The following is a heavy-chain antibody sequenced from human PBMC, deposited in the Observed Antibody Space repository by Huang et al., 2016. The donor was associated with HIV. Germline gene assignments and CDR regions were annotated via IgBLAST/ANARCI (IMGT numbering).Heavy chain of an antibody. CDR2: ISRVFGAA. Sequence: QVQLVQSGTEVKTPGSSVKVSCKASGGTLSRYGISWVRQAPGQGLEWTGGISRVFGAANYAQKFQGRLTITADESTNTAYMELSSLRFDDTAVYYCARTSNWKAEYFRFWGQGTLVTVAS. CDR1: GGTLSRYG. CDR3: ARTSNWKAEYFRF. V-gene: IGHV1-69*13. J-gene: IGHJ1*01. D-gene: IGHD1-20*01.